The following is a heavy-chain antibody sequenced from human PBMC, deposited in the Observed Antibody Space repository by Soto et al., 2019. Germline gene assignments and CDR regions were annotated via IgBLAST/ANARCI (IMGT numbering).Heavy chain of an antibody. J-gene: IGHJ6*02. CDR2: ISYDGSNK. D-gene: IGHD2-15*01. Sequence: LRLSCAASGFTFSSYAMHWVRQAPGKGLEWVAVISYDGSNKYYADSVKGRFTISRDNSKNTLYLQMNSLRAEDTAVYYCARDNIVVVVAATGPYYYYYGMDVWGQGTTVTVSS. CDR1: GFTFSSYA. CDR3: ARDNIVVVVAATGPYYYYYGMDV. V-gene: IGHV3-30-3*01.